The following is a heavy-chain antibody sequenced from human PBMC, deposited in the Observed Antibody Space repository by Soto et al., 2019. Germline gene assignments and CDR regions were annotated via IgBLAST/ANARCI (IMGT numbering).Heavy chain of an antibody. Sequence: PGGSLRLSCAASGFTFSSYSVHWVRQAPGKGLEWVAVISYDGSNKYYADSVKGRFTISRDNSKNTLYLQMNSLRAEDTAVYYCARDWVAYYYDSHDYYPGDWGQGTLVTVSS. CDR2: ISYDGSNK. V-gene: IGHV3-30-3*01. J-gene: IGHJ4*02. D-gene: IGHD3-22*01. CDR3: ARDWVAYYYDSHDYYPGD. CDR1: GFTFSSYS.